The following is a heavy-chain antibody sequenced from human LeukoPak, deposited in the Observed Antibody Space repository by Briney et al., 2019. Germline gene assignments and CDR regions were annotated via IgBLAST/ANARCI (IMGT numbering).Heavy chain of an antibody. J-gene: IGHJ5*02. Sequence: GASVKVSCKASGYTFTSYYMHWVRQAPGQGLEWMGIINPSGGSTSYAQKFQGRVTMTRDTSTSTVYMELSSLRSEDTAVCYCASTVQPVEMATILSDNWFDPWGQGTLVTVSS. CDR3: ASTVQPVEMATILSDNWFDP. CDR2: INPSGGST. CDR1: GYTFTSYY. V-gene: IGHV1-46*01. D-gene: IGHD5-24*01.